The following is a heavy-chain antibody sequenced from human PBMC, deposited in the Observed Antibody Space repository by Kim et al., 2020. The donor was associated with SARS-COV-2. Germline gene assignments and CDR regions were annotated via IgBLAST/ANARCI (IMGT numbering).Heavy chain of an antibody. J-gene: IGHJ5*02. V-gene: IGHV1-18*01. Sequence: AQKLQGRVTMTTDTSTSTAYMELRSLRSDDTAVYYCARGGGAVAGWWFDPWGQGTLVTVSS. D-gene: IGHD6-19*01. CDR3: ARGGGAVAGWWFDP.